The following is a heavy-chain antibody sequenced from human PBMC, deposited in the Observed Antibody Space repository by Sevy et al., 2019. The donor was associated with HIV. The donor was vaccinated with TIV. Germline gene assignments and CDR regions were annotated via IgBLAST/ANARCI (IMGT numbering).Heavy chain of an antibody. CDR3: ARDVDSNYDGIGA. J-gene: IGHJ6*02. CDR2: IWYDGSDT. Sequence: GGSLRLSCAASGFIFSNHGMHWVRQAPGKGLEWVARIWYDGSDTYYGESVKGRFTISRDNSQNTVDLQMNSLRVEDTAVYYCARDVDSNYDGIGAWGQGTTVTVSS. V-gene: IGHV3-33*01. D-gene: IGHD4-4*01. CDR1: GFIFSNHG.